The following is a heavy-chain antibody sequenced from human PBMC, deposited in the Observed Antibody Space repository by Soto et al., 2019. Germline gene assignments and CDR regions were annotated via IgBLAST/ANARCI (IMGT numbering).Heavy chain of an antibody. Sequence: QVQLVQSGAEVKKPGASVKVSCKTSGYTFTSYHISWVRQAPGQGLEWMGWISAYNTTTNYAQKFQGRVTMTTDTLTSTAYMELRSLRSDDTAVYYCAIDTPPPDYWGQGTLVTVSS. J-gene: IGHJ4*02. CDR3: AIDTPPPDY. CDR1: GYTFTSYH. V-gene: IGHV1-18*01. CDR2: ISAYNTTT.